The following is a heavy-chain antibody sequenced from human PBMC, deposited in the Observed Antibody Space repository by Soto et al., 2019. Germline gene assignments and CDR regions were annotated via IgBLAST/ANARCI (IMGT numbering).Heavy chain of an antibody. CDR3: ARDLGSGWYNY. V-gene: IGHV1-69*13. Sequence: SVKVSCKASGGTFSRYAITWVRQAPGQGLEWMGGIIPIFGTANYAQNFQGRVTIAADESTNTAYMELSSLRSEDTAVYYCARDLGSGWYNYWGQGTLVTVSS. CDR1: GGTFSRYA. J-gene: IGHJ4*02. CDR2: IIPIFGTA. D-gene: IGHD6-19*01.